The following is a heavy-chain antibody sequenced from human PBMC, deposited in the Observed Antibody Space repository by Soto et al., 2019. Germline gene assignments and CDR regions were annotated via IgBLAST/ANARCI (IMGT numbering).Heavy chain of an antibody. D-gene: IGHD6-13*01. V-gene: IGHV1-58*01. J-gene: IGHJ6*02. CDR1: GFTFTSSA. CDR3: AAKGQQHLGYYNGMDV. Sequence: KVSCKASGFTFTSSAVQWVRQARGQRLEWIGWIVVGSGNTIYAQKFQERVTITRDLSTSTAYMELSSLRSEDTAVYYCAAKGQQHLGYYNGMDVWGQGTTVTVSS. CDR2: IVVGSGNT.